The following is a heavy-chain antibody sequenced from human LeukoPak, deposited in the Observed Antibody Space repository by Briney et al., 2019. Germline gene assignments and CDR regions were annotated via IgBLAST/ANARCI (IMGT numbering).Heavy chain of an antibody. Sequence: GSLRLSCATSGFHFSSYAMSWVRQAPGKGLEWVSGIGASGGSTYYADSVKGRFTISRDNAKNSLYLQMNSLRAEDTAVYYCARDKGSYLPDYWGQGTLVTVSS. D-gene: IGHD1-26*01. V-gene: IGHV3-23*01. CDR1: GFHFSSYA. CDR2: IGASGGST. J-gene: IGHJ4*02. CDR3: ARDKGSYLPDY.